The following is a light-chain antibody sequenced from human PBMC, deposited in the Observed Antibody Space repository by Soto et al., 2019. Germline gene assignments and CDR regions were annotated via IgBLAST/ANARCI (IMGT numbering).Light chain of an antibody. CDR3: QKYNSAPWT. Sequence: DIQMTQSPPSLSASVGDRVTITCRASQGISNYLAWYQQIPGKVPNLLIYAASTLQSGVPSRFSGCGSGKDFTLTISSLQPEDVATYYCQKYNSAPWTFGQGTKVEIK. V-gene: IGKV1-27*01. CDR1: QGISNY. CDR2: AAS. J-gene: IGKJ1*01.